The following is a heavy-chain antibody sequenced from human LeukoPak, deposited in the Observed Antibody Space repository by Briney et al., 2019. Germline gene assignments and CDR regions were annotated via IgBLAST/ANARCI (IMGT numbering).Heavy chain of an antibody. CDR1: GGSFSGHY. D-gene: IGHD3-10*01. J-gene: IGHJ4*02. CDR2: INHSGST. CDR3: ARPRYGSGSLDS. Sequence: SETLSLTCAVYGGSFSGHYWTWIRQPPGKGLEWIGEINHSGSTTYNPSLNSRVTIAVDTSKNQFSLRLSSVTAADTAVYYCARPRYGSGSLDSWGQGTLVTVSS. V-gene: IGHV4-34*01.